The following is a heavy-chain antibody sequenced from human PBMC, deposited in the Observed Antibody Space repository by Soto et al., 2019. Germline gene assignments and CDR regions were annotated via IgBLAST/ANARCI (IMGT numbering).Heavy chain of an antibody. J-gene: IGHJ6*02. CDR2: IYYSGST. Sequence: QVQLQESGPGLVKPSQTLSLTCTVPGGSISSGGYYWSWIRQHPGKGLEWIGYIYYSGSTCYNPSLKSGVTITGDTSKNQFSLKLSSVTAADTAVYYCARGYCISTSCSFYGMDVWGQGTTVTVSS. CDR3: ARGYCISTSCSFYGMDV. V-gene: IGHV4-31*03. D-gene: IGHD2-2*01. CDR1: GGSISSGGYY.